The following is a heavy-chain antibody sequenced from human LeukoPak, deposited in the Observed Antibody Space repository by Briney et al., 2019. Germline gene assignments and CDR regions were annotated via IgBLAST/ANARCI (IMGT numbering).Heavy chain of an antibody. CDR2: IYTSGST. CDR1: GGSISSGSYY. CDR3: ARGILLWFGELLSEDDYYFDY. D-gene: IGHD3-10*01. Sequence: SETLSLTCTVSGGSISSGSYYWSWIRQPAGKGLEWIGRIYTSGSTNYNPSLKSRVTISVDTSKNQFSLKLSSVTAADTAVYYCARGILLWFGELLSEDDYYFDYWGQGTLVTVSS. J-gene: IGHJ4*02. V-gene: IGHV4-61*02.